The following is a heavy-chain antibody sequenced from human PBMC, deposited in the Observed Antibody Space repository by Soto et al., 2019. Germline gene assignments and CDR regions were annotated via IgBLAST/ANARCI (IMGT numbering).Heavy chain of an antibody. D-gene: IGHD1-7*01. V-gene: IGHV2-5*02. Sequence: QITLKESGPTLVKPTQTLTLTCTFSGLSLSTSGVGVGWIRQPPGKALEWLALIYWDDDKRYRPSLNSRLTITRDTSKNQVVLTMTNMDPVDTATYYCAHRHRQYSWNYFYFDYWGQGTLVTVSS. CDR2: IYWDDDK. CDR1: GLSLSTSGVG. J-gene: IGHJ4*02. CDR3: AHRHRQYSWNYFYFDY.